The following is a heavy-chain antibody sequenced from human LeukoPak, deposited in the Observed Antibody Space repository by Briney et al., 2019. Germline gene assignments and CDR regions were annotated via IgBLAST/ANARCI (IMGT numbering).Heavy chain of an antibody. CDR3: ASGYYYVSSGWTSYFMDV. CDR1: GFTFTSHW. Sequence: GGSLRLSCAASGFTFTSHWMSCVRQPPRKGLEWVANIKEDGSERYYVDSVKDRFTISRDNAKNSLYLQMNSMRAKDTAVYYCASGYYYVSSGWTSYFMDVWGKGTTVTVSS. J-gene: IGHJ6*03. V-gene: IGHV3-7*01. D-gene: IGHD3-22*01. CDR2: IKEDGSER.